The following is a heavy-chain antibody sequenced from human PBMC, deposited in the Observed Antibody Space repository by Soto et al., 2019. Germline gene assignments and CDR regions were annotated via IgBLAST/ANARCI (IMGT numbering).Heavy chain of an antibody. CDR2: IIPIFGTA. CDR3: ARGGLGDCSSTSCSHYYDYGMDV. CDR1: GGTFSSYA. Sequence: QVQLVQSGAEVKKPGSSVKVSCKASGGTFSSYAISWVRQAPGQGLEWMGGIIPIFGTANYAQKFQGRVTITADESTSTAYMELSSLRSEDTAVYYCARGGLGDCSSTSCSHYYDYGMDVWGQGTTVTVSS. J-gene: IGHJ6*02. V-gene: IGHV1-69*01. D-gene: IGHD2-2*01.